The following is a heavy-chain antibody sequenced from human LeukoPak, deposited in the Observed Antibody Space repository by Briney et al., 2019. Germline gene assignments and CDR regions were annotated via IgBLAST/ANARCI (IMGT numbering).Heavy chain of an antibody. CDR3: ARVPFVIAAASPNWFDP. Sequence: NPSETLSLTCTVSGGSISSYYWSWIRQPPGKGLEWIGYIYYSGSTNYNPSLKSRVTIPVDTSKNQFSLKLSSVTAADTAVYYCARVPFVIAAASPNWFDPWGQGTLVTVSS. D-gene: IGHD6-13*01. V-gene: IGHV4-59*01. J-gene: IGHJ5*02. CDR1: GGSISSYY. CDR2: IYYSGST.